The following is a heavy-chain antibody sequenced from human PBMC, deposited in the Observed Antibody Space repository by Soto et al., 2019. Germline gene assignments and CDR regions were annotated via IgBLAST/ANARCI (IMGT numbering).Heavy chain of an antibody. Sequence: QVQLVQSGAAAKKPGSSVKVSCKASGGTFSSYAISWVRQAPGQGLEWMGGIIPIFGTANYAEKFQGRVTITADECTSTADMEPSSLRSDDTAVYYCARAPRGYGSGGSCAHLDYWGQGTLVTVSS. CDR3: ARAPRGYGSGGSCAHLDY. V-gene: IGHV1-69*12. J-gene: IGHJ4*02. D-gene: IGHD2-15*01. CDR2: IIPIFGTA. CDR1: GGTFSSYA.